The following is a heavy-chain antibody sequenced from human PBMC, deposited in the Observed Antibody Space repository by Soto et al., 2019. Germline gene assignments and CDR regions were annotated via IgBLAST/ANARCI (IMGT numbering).Heavy chain of an antibody. J-gene: IGHJ4*02. CDR3: ARDESSGSLHFDY. Sequence: PGGSLRLSCPASGFTFSSHGMHWVRQAPGKGLEWVAVIWDNGSNKYFADSVKGRFTISRDNSKNTLFLQMNSPRAEDTAVYYCARDESSGSLHFDYWGQGTLVTVSS. D-gene: IGHD6-25*01. CDR1: GFTFSSHG. CDR2: IWDNGSNK. V-gene: IGHV3-33*01.